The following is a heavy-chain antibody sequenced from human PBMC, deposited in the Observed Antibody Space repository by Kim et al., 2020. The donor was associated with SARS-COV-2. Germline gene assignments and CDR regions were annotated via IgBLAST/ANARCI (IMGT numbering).Heavy chain of an antibody. CDR3: ARGSSSSAYNFDY. V-gene: IGHV4-34*01. Sequence: YNPSLKSRVTISVDTSKNQFSLKLSSGTAADTAVYYCARGSSSSAYNFDYWGQGTLVTVSS. D-gene: IGHD6-25*01. J-gene: IGHJ4*02.